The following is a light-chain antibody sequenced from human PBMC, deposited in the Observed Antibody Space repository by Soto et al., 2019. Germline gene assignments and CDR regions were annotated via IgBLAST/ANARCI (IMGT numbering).Light chain of an antibody. J-gene: IGKJ1*01. Sequence: ETVMTQSPATLSVSPGERATLSCTASQSVSSNLAWYQQKPGQAPRLLIYGASTRATGISARFSGSGSGTEFTLTISSLQSEDFAVYYCQQYKNWPRMLGQGTKV. CDR3: QQYKNWPRM. CDR1: QSVSSN. CDR2: GAS. V-gene: IGKV3-15*01.